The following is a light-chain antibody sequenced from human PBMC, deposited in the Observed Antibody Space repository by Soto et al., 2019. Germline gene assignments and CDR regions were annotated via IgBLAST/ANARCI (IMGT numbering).Light chain of an antibody. CDR3: SSYAGSNAVV. Sequence: QSALTQPPYASGSPGQSVTISCTGTSSDVGGYNYVSWYQQHPGKAPKLMIYEVSKRPSGVPDRLSGSKSGNTASLTVSGLQAEDEADYYCSSYAGSNAVVFGGGTKLTVL. CDR1: SSDVGGYNY. CDR2: EVS. J-gene: IGLJ2*01. V-gene: IGLV2-8*01.